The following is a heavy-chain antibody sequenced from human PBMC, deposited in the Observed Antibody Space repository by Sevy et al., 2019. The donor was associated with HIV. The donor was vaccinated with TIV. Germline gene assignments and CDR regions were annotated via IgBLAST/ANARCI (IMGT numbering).Heavy chain of an antibody. J-gene: IGHJ6*02. CDR1: GFTFDDYA. CDR2: ISWNSGSI. V-gene: IGHV3-9*01. D-gene: IGHD2-15*01. Sequence: GGSLRLSCAASGFTFDDYAMHWVRQAPGKGLEWVSGISWNSGSIGYADSVKGRFTISRDNAKNSLYLQMNSLRAEDTAVYYCAKDLKGLCSGGSCYSRTSIYYYYGMDVWGQGTTVTVSS. CDR3: AKDLKGLCSGGSCYSRTSIYYYYGMDV.